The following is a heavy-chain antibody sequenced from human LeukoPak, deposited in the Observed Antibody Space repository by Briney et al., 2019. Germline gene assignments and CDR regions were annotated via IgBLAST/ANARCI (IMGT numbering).Heavy chain of an antibody. J-gene: IGHJ4*02. Sequence: ASVKVSCKASGYTFTSYGISWVRQAPGQGLEWMGWISAYNGNTNYAQKLQGRVTMTRNTSISTAYMELSSLRSEDTAVYYCASSGSGYYHYFDYWGQGTLVTVSS. D-gene: IGHD3-22*01. V-gene: IGHV1-18*01. CDR3: ASSGSGYYHYFDY. CDR1: GYTFTSYG. CDR2: ISAYNGNT.